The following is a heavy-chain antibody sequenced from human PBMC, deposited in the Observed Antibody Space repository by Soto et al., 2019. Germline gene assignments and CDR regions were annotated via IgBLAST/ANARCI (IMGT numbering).Heavy chain of an antibody. CDR1: CGSISSYY. V-gene: IGHV4-59*01. CDR2: IYYSGST. J-gene: IGHJ6*03. Sequence: QVQLQESGPGLVKPSETLSLTCTVSCGSISSYYWSCIRQPPGKGLEWIGYIYYSGSTNYNPSLKRRVTISVDTSTNQFPMKLSSVTAADTAVYYCARGIGVSTYYCYDMDVWGKGTTVTVSS. CDR3: ARGIGVSTYYCYDMDV.